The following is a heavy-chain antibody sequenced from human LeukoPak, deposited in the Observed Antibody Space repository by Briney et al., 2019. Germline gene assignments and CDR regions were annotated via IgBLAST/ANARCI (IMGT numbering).Heavy chain of an antibody. CDR2: IYYSGST. V-gene: IGHV4-59*08. Sequence: KPSETLSLTCTVSGGSISSYYWSWIRQPPGKGLEWIGYIYYSGSTNYNPSLKSRVTISVDTSKNQFSLKLSSVTAADTAVYYCARHRDGYNFDAFDIWGQGTMVTVSS. D-gene: IGHD5-24*01. CDR1: GGSISSYY. J-gene: IGHJ3*02. CDR3: ARHRDGYNFDAFDI.